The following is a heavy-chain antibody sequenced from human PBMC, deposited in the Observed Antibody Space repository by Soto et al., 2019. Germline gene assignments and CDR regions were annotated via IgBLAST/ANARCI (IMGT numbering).Heavy chain of an antibody. J-gene: IGHJ4*01. CDR3: AKDMGQWVETFDY. CDR2: IYGSGGT. D-gene: IGHD6-19*01. V-gene: IGHV4-4*07. Sequence: PSETLAPTSTVSFRSTFSYYCIWIRQPAGKGLEWIARIYGSGGTNYNPSLKSRVTMSLDTSKNKFSLRLTSVTAADTAVYYCAKDMGQWVETFDYWGHGTLVTVSS. CDR1: FRSTFSYY.